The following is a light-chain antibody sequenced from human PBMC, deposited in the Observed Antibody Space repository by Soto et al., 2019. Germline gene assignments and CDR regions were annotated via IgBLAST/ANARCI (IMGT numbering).Light chain of an antibody. CDR1: QDISSS. CDR3: QQSNSFSWT. CDR2: ATS. Sequence: DIQMTQSPSSVSASVGDRLTITCRASQDISSSLAWYQHQPGKAPKLLIYATSTLHSGVPSRFSGSGSGTDFTLTISSLQPEDFATYYCQQSNSFSWTFGQGTKVGIK. J-gene: IGKJ1*01. V-gene: IGKV1-12*01.